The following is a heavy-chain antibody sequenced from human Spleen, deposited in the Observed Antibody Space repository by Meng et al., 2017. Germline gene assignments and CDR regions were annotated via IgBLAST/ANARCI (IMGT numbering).Heavy chain of an antibody. D-gene: IGHD2-2*01. J-gene: IGHJ4*02. CDR1: GGIFSNYV. Sequence: SVKVSCKALGGIFSNYVIGWVRQAPGQGLEWMGGINAVFGTTYYAQKFQDRVTITSNESTSTVYMELTRLTSEDTAVYFCARKAGNCISTTCYSLDYWGQGTLVTVSS. CDR3: ARKAGNCISTTCYSLDY. V-gene: IGHV1-69*13. CDR2: INAVFGTT.